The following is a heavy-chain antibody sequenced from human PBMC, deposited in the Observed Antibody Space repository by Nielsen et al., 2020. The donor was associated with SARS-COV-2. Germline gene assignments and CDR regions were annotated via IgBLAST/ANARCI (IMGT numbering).Heavy chain of an antibody. V-gene: IGHV4-59*01. CDR1: GGSISSYY. J-gene: IGHJ5*02. CDR2: IYYSGST. CDR3: ARGQGDGYSGYDPNNWFDP. Sequence: SETLSFTCTVSGGSISSYYWSWIRQPPGKGLEWIGYIYYSGSTNYNPSLKSRVTISVDTSKNQFSLKLSSVTAADTAVYYCARGQGDGYSGYDPNNWFDPWGQGTLVTVSS. D-gene: IGHD5-12*01.